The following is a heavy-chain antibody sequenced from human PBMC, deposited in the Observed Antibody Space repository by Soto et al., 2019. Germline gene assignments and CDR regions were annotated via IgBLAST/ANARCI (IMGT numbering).Heavy chain of an antibody. Sequence: TSETLSLTCTFSCGSVISSNYYWAWIRQPPGKGLEWIGSIRYGGNTYSNLSLKSRLTISVDTSNNHISLRLSSVTAADTAIYYCATGNIDFWSGYKYFYYGMDVWGQGTTVTVSS. J-gene: IGHJ6*02. CDR2: IRYGGNT. V-gene: IGHV4-39*02. CDR1: CGSVISSNYY. D-gene: IGHD3-3*01. CDR3: ATGNIDFWSGYKYFYYGMDV.